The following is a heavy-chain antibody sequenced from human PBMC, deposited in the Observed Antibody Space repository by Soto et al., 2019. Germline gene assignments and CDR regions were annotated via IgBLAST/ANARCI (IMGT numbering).Heavy chain of an antibody. Sequence: GGSLRLSCAASGLTFSTYGLSWVRQAPGKGPEWVAGISASGGSTYYADSVKGRFTISRDNSKNTVYLQMNSLGAEDTASYYCVSYFYLSSGHYHYFDYWGQGTLVTVSS. J-gene: IGHJ4*02. CDR1: GLTFSTYG. D-gene: IGHD3-22*01. CDR3: VSYFYLSSGHYHYFDY. V-gene: IGHV3-23*01. CDR2: ISASGGST.